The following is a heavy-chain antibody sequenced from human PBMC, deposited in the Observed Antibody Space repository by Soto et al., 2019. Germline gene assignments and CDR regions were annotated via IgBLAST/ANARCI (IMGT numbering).Heavy chain of an antibody. CDR3: ARDDEMGYFDY. CDR2: IRSSTRTI. Sequence: EVQLVESGGGLVQPGGSLRLSCAASGFTFSSHSMNWVRRAPGQGVEWVSYIRSSTRTIYYADSVKVRFTVSRDNAKNSLYQQMNSLGAEDTAVYYCARDDEMGYFDYWCQGTLVTVS. D-gene: IGHD3-16*01. V-gene: IGHV3-48*01. CDR1: GFTFSSHS. J-gene: IGHJ4*02.